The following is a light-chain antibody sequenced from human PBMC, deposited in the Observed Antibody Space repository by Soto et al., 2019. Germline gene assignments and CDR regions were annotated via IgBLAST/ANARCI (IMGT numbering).Light chain of an antibody. Sequence: QSALTQPASVSGSPGQSITISCTGTSSDVGRYNLVSWYQQHPCKAPKLMIYEGSKRPSGVPNRFSGYKSGNPASLTLSGLQAEDEADYYCCSYAGSSTYVVFGGGTKLTVL. CDR1: SSDVGRYNL. CDR2: EGS. V-gene: IGLV2-23*01. J-gene: IGLJ2*01. CDR3: CSYAGSSTYVV.